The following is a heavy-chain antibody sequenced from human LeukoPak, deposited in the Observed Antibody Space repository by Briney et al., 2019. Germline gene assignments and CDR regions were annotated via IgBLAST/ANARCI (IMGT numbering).Heavy chain of an antibody. V-gene: IGHV3-21*01. J-gene: IGHJ4*02. Sequence: GGSLRLSCAASGFTFSSYSMNWVRQAPGKGLEWVSSINILSNYIYYADSVKGRFTISRDNAKDSLYLQMNSLRVEDTAVYYCARDPRGPDYWGQGTLVTVSS. CDR3: ARDPRGPDY. CDR2: INILSNYI. CDR1: GFTFSSYS.